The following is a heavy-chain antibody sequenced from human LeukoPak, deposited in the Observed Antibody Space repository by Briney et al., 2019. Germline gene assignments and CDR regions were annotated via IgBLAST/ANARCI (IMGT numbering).Heavy chain of an antibody. Sequence: SQTLSLTCTVSGGSISSGSYFWTWIRQPAGKGLEWIGRINTSGSTNHNPSLKSRVTISVDTSKNQFSLKLSSVTAADTAVFYCAREGYTSSWYSGYYYFDYWGQGTLVTVSS. CDR1: GGSISSGSYF. D-gene: IGHD6-13*01. CDR3: AREGYTSSWYSGYYYFDY. J-gene: IGHJ4*02. V-gene: IGHV4-61*02. CDR2: INTSGST.